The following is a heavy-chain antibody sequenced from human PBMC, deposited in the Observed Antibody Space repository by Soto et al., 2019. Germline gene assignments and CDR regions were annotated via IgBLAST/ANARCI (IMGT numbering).Heavy chain of an antibody. CDR3: ARGAAGTGGDWFDP. D-gene: IGHD6-13*01. CDR2: INHSGST. CDR1: GGSFSGYY. V-gene: IGHV4-34*01. J-gene: IGHJ5*02. Sequence: PSETLSLTCAVYGGSFSGYYWSWIRQPPGKGLEWIGEINHSGSTNYNPSLKSRVTISVDTSKNQFSLKLSSVTAADTAVYYCARGAAGTGGDWFDPWGQGTLVTVSS.